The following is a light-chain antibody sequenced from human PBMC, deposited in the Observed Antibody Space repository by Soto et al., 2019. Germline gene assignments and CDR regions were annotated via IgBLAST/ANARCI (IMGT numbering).Light chain of an antibody. CDR2: GAS. CDR1: QSVRSS. V-gene: IGKV3D-15*01. CDR3: QQYNNWPAIT. Sequence: EIVMTQSPATLSLSPGERTTLSCRASQSVRSSLAWYQQKPGQAPRLLIYGASTRVTGIPPRFSGSGSGTEFTRTISSLQSEDFAGYYCQQYNNWPAITFGQGTRLESK. J-gene: IGKJ5*01.